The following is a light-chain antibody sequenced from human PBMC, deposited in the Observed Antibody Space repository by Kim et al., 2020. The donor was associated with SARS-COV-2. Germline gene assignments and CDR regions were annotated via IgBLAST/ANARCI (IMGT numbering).Light chain of an antibody. V-gene: IGKV1-33*01. CDR2: DAS. J-gene: IGKJ4*01. Sequence: DIQMTQSPSSLSASVGDRVTITCQASQNINKYLNWYQHKPGRAPQLLIYDASNLQSAVPSRFSGSGSGTDFSLTISSLQPEDIATYYCQEYDNLPALNFGGGTKVDIK. CDR3: QEYDNLPALN. CDR1: QNINKY.